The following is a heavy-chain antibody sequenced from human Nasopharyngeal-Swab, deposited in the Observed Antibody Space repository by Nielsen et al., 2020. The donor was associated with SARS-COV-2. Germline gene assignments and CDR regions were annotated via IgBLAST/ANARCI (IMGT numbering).Heavy chain of an antibody. CDR2: IIPIFGTA. V-gene: IGHV1-69*01. CDR3: VTSGSETINYYYYMDV. J-gene: IGHJ6*03. D-gene: IGHD6-13*01. Sequence: WVRQAPGQGLEWMGGIIPIFGTANCAQKFQGRVTITADESTSTAYMELSSLRSEDSAVYYCVTSGSETINYYYYMDVWGKGTTVTVSS.